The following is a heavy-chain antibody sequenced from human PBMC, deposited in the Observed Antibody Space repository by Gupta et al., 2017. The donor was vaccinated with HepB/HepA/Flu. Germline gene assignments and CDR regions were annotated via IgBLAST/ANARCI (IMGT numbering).Heavy chain of an antibody. V-gene: IGHV4-39*01. J-gene: IGHJ4*02. D-gene: IGHD3-16*02. CDR2: IYYSGST. CDR1: GGSISSSSYY. Sequence: QLQLQESGPGLVKPSETLSLTCTVSGGSISSSSYYWGWIRQPPGKGLEWIGSIYYSGSTYYNPSLKSRVTISVDTSKNQFSLKLSSVTAADTAVYYCASFMITFGGVIAPGVDWGQGTLVTVSS. CDR3: ASFMITFGGVIAPGVD.